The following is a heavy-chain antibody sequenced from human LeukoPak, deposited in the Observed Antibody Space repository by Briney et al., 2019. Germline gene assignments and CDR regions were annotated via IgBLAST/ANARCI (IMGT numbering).Heavy chain of an antibody. CDR1: GYTFTNNW. D-gene: IGHD5-24*01. CDR2: ISPTGGST. V-gene: IGHV1-46*01. Sequence: ASVKVSCKAFGYTFTNNWMHWVRQAPGQGPEWMGLISPTGGSTAYAQKFQGRVTLTRDMSTSTDYLELSSPRSEDTAVYYCARDNSVRDEAWWFYPWGQGTLVTVSS. CDR3: ARDNSVRDEAWWFYP. J-gene: IGHJ5*02.